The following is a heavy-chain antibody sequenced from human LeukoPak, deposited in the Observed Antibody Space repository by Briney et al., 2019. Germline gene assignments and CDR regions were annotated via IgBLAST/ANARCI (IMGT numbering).Heavy chain of an antibody. Sequence: SETLSLTCTVSGGSISRGDYYWSWIRQPPGKGLEWIGYISYSGSTYYNPSLKSRVTISVDTSKNQFSLKLSSVTAADTAVYSCARVYYDSSGLAQFDYWGQGTLVTVSS. D-gene: IGHD3-22*01. CDR1: GGSISRGDYY. CDR2: ISYSGST. J-gene: IGHJ4*02. V-gene: IGHV4-30-4*08. CDR3: ARVYYDSSGLAQFDY.